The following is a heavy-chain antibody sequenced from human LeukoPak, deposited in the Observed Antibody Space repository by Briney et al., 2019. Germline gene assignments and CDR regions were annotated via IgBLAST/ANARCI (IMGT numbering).Heavy chain of an antibody. J-gene: IGHJ4*02. D-gene: IGHD6-13*01. Sequence: TSETLSLTCAVYGGSFSGYYWSWIRQPPGKGLEWIGEINHSGSTNYNPSLKSRVTISVDTSKNQFSLKLSSVTAADTAVYYCARARIAAAVLGYWGQGTLVTVSS. V-gene: IGHV4-34*01. CDR2: INHSGST. CDR1: GGSFSGYY. CDR3: ARARIAAAVLGY.